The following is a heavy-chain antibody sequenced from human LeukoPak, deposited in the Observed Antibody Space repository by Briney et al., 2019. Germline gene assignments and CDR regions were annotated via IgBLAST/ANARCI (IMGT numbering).Heavy chain of an antibody. J-gene: IGHJ4*02. D-gene: IGHD6-13*01. CDR2: ISPYNGNT. CDR1: GYTFTNHG. V-gene: IGHV1-18*01. Sequence: ASVKVSCKTSGYTFTNHGLSWVRQAPGQGLEWMGWISPYNGNTNYAQKLQGRVTMTTDTSTSTTYMELRSLRSDDTAVYYCARVGSSWYLDFDYWGQGTLVTVSS. CDR3: ARVGSSWYLDFDY.